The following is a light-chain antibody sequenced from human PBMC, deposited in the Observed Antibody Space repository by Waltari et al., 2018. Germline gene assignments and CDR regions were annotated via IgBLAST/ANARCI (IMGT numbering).Light chain of an antibody. Sequence: EIVLTQSPVTLSVSPGERVTLSCRASQSIDFHLAWYQQRPGQAPRLVISDASYRATGIPARFSGSGSGTDFTLTISSLEPEDIATYYRQQRSRWPLTFGGGTKVEF. CDR1: QSIDFH. CDR3: QQRSRWPLT. V-gene: IGKV3-11*01. CDR2: DAS. J-gene: IGKJ4*01.